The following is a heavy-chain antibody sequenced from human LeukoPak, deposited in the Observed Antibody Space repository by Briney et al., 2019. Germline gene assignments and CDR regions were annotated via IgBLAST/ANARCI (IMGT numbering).Heavy chain of an antibody. Sequence: WASVKVSCKASGDTFSSYDISWVRQAPGQGLEWMGGILPIFGTAKYAQKFEGRVTITADESTSTAYMELSSLRSEDTAVYYCARDTSLIAAAGPDYYYYGMDVWGKGTTVTVSS. CDR3: ARDTSLIAAAGPDYYYYGMDV. D-gene: IGHD6-13*01. CDR1: GDTFSSYD. V-gene: IGHV1-69*01. CDR2: ILPIFGTA. J-gene: IGHJ6*04.